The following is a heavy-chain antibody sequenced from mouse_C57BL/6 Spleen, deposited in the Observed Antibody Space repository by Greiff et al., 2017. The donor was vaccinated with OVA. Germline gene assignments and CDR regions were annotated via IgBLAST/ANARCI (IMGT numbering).Heavy chain of an antibody. Sequence: EVQLQQSGPGLAKPSQTLSLTCSVTGYSIPSDYWNWIRKFPGNKLEYMGYISYSGSTYYNPSLKSRISITRDTSKNQYYLQLKSVTTEDTATYYCARCMANYYAMDYWGQGTSVTVSS. CDR3: ARCMANYYAMDY. CDR1: GYSIPSDY. J-gene: IGHJ4*01. V-gene: IGHV3-8*01. CDR2: ISYSGST. D-gene: IGHD2-10*02.